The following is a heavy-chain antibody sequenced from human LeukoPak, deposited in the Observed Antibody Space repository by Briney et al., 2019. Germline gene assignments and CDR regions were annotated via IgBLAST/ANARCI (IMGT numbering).Heavy chain of an antibody. CDR2: IYPGDSDT. CDR1: GYSFNTYW. D-gene: IGHD2-15*01. CDR3: ATGGYCSGGSCYSFFDY. V-gene: IGHV5-51*01. Sequence: GGSLKISCKGSGYSFNTYWIGWVRQMPGKGLEWMGIIYPGDSDTRYSPSFEGQVTISADKSISTAYLQWSSLKASDTAMYYCATGGYCSGGSCYSFFDYWGQGTLVTVSS. J-gene: IGHJ4*02.